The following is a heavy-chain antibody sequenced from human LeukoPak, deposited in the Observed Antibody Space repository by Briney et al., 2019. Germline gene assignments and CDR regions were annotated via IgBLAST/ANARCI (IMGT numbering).Heavy chain of an antibody. CDR3: ARGGYSYGYSFDY. V-gene: IGHV4-61*01. Sequence: SETLSLTCTVSGGSVSSGSYYWSWIRQPPGKGLEWIGYIYYSGSTNYNPSLKSRVTISVDTSKNQFSLKLSSVTAAGTAVYYCARGGYSYGYSFDYWGQGTLVTVSS. CDR1: GGSVSSGSYY. D-gene: IGHD5-18*01. J-gene: IGHJ4*02. CDR2: IYYSGST.